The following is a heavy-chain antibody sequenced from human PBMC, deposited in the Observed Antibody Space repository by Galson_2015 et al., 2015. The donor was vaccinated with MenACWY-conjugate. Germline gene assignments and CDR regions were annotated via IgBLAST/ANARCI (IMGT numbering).Heavy chain of an antibody. CDR3: GRTLGYCSSATCYMDLGYYYGMDV. Sequence: SVKVSCKASGYTFSTYGITWVRQAPGQGLEWLGWISDYNGNTNYEQKLQGRLTMTTDTSTSTAYMELRSLRSDDTAVYYCGRTLGYCSSATCYMDLGYYYGMDVWGQGTTVTVSS. CDR1: GYTFSTYG. D-gene: IGHD2-2*02. J-gene: IGHJ6*02. CDR2: ISDYNGNT. V-gene: IGHV1-18*01.